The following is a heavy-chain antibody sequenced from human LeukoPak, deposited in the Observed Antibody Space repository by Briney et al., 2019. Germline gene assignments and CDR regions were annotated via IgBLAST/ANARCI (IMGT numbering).Heavy chain of an antibody. Sequence: GGSLRLSCAASGFTFSSYGMHWVRQAPGKGLEWVAIIWYDGTNNYYADSVKGRFTISRDNSKNALYLQMNSLRAEDTAVYYCARDSLSLNYYDSSGYFEGPTDYWGQGTLVTVSS. V-gene: IGHV3-33*08. D-gene: IGHD3-22*01. CDR2: IWYDGTNN. CDR3: ARDSLSLNYYDSSGYFEGPTDY. J-gene: IGHJ4*02. CDR1: GFTFSSYG.